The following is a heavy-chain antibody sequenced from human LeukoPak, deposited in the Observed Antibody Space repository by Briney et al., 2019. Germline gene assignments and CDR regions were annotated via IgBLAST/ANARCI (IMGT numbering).Heavy chain of an antibody. Sequence: SETLSLTCTVSGGSISSSSYYWGWIRQPPGKGLEWIGSIYYSGSTYYNPSLKSRVTISVDTSKNQFSLKLSSVTAADTAVYYCARDLLYSSSRYFDYWGQGTLVTVSS. CDR2: IYYSGST. J-gene: IGHJ4*02. CDR1: GGSISSSSYY. D-gene: IGHD6-6*01. V-gene: IGHV4-39*07. CDR3: ARDLLYSSSRYFDY.